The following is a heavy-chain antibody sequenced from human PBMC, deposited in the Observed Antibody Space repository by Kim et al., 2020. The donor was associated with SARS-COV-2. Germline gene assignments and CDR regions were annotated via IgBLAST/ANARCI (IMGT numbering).Heavy chain of an antibody. D-gene: IGHD1-26*01. V-gene: IGHV1-3*01. CDR2: T. CDR3: ARYVGTTGIDY. J-gene: IGHJ4*02. Sequence: TYSSQKFQGRVTITRDTSASKAYMELSSLRSEDTAMYYCARYVGTTGIDYWGQGTLVTVSS.